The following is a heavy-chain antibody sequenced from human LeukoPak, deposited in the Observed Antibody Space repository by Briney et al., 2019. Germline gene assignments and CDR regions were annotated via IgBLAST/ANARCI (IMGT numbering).Heavy chain of an antibody. CDR2: ISYGGSNK. D-gene: IGHD6-6*01. Sequence: PGRSLGLSCAASGFTFSSYAMHWVRQAPGKGLEWVAVISYGGSNKYYADSVKGRFTISRDNSKNTLYLQMNSLRAEDTAVYYCARDLSSSSPVWGKGTTVTVSS. CDR1: GFTFSSYA. J-gene: IGHJ6*04. CDR3: ARDLSSSSPV. V-gene: IGHV3-30*01.